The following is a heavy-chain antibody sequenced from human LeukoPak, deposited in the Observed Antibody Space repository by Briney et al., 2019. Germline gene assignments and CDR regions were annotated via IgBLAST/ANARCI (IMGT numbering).Heavy chain of an antibody. CDR2: SYSAGNT. J-gene: IGHJ6*02. V-gene: IGHV3-66*01. CDR1: GLTADSSH. CDR3: AACGAPGTSALSYHYGMDV. D-gene: IGHD6-13*01. Sequence: AGGSLRLSCAASGLTADSSHMSWVRQAPGKGLEWVSASYSAGNTYYADSVKGRFTLSRDKSKNTLYLLMDRLRVDDTAVYYCAACGAPGTSALSYHYGMDVWGQGTTVTVSS.